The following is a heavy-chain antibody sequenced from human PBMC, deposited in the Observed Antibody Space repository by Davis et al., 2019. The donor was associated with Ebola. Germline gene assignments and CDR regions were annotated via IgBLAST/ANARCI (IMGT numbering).Heavy chain of an antibody. CDR1: GCSFIPYS. D-gene: IGHD5-12*01. Sequence: AASVKVSCKASGCSFIPYSINWVRQAPGQGLEWMGMINPNDGRTIYAQKFQGRVTATRDTSTTTVYMDLSSLRSEDTALYYCTTPGGQDSGYDVFDIWGQGTMVTVSS. J-gene: IGHJ3*02. CDR2: INPNDGRT. V-gene: IGHV1-46*03. CDR3: TTPGGQDSGYDVFDI.